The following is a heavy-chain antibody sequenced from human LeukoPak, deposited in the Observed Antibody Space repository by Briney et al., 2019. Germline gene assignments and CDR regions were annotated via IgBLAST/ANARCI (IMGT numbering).Heavy chain of an antibody. V-gene: IGHV4-59*01. Sequence: SETLSLTCTVSGCSITGYHWSWIRQPPGKGLEWIGYIYSSGSTNYNPSLKSRVTISVDTSKNQFSLKLSSVTAADTAVYYCASRSSIWSGYQDTLYYFDSWGQGTLVTVSS. CDR2: IYSSGST. D-gene: IGHD3-3*01. CDR1: GCSITGYH. J-gene: IGHJ4*02. CDR3: ASRSSIWSGYQDTLYYFDS.